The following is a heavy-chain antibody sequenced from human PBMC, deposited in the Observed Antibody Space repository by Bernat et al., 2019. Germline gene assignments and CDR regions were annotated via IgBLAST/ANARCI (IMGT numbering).Heavy chain of an antibody. CDR1: GFTFSSYA. CDR3: AKGAGSGTFYYHYYMDV. J-gene: IGHJ6*03. Sequence: EVQLLESGGGLVQTGGSLRLSCAASGFTFSSYAMNWVRQAPGKGLEWVSAIRYGSDCTYYADSVKGRFTISRDDSKNTLYLHMNSLRAEDTALYFCAKGAGSGTFYYHYYMDVWGKGTTVTVSS. CDR2: IRYGSDCT. D-gene: IGHD3-10*01. V-gene: IGHV3-23*01.